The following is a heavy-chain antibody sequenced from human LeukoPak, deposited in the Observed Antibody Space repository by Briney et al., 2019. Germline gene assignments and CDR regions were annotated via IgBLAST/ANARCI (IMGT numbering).Heavy chain of an antibody. V-gene: IGHV3-48*04. D-gene: IGHD3-16*02. Sequence: PGGSLRLSCAASGFTFSSYSMNWVRQAPGKGLEWVSYISSSSSSIYYADSVKGRFTISRDNAKNSLYLQMNSLRAEDTAVYYWARVSSGYDYVWGSYRYYFDYWGQGNLVTVSS. CDR3: ARVSSGYDYVWGSYRYYFDY. CDR1: GFTFSSYS. CDR2: ISSSSSSI. J-gene: IGHJ4*02.